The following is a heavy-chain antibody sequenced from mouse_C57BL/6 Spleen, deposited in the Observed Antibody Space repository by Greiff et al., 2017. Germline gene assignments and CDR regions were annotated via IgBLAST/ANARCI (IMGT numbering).Heavy chain of an antibody. CDR3: ARGGLRTSYYAMDY. CDR2: IYPGDGDT. V-gene: IGHV1-80*01. D-gene: IGHD2-2*01. Sequence: QVQLKESGAELVKPGASVKISCKASGYAFSSYWMNWVKQRPGKGLEWIGQIYPGDGDTNYNGKFKGKATLTADKSSSTAYMQLSSLTSEDSAVYFCARGGLRTSYYAMDYWGQGTSVTVSS. J-gene: IGHJ4*01. CDR1: GYAFSSYW.